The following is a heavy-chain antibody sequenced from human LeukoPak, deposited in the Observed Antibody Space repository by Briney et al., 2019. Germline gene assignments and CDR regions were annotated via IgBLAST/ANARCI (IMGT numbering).Heavy chain of an antibody. Sequence: ASVKVSCKASGGTFSSYAISWVRQAPGQGLEWMGWISAYNGNTNYAQKLQGRVTMTTDTSTSTAYMELRSLRSDDTAVYYCARDLARPTDSYTAFDIWGQGTMVTVSS. CDR1: GGTFSSYA. CDR2: ISAYNGNT. D-gene: IGHD3-22*01. V-gene: IGHV1-18*01. CDR3: ARDLARPTDSYTAFDI. J-gene: IGHJ3*02.